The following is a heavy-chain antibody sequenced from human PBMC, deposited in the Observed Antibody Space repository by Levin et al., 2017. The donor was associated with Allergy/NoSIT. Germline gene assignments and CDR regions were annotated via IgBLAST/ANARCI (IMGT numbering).Heavy chain of an antibody. V-gene: IGHV3-48*03. Sequence: PPGGSLRLSCAASGFTFSSYEMNWVRQAPGKGLEWVSYISSSGSTIYYADSVKGRFTISRDNAKNSLYLQMNSLRAEDTAVYYCAREATPKGADFDYWGQGTLVTVSS. CDR3: AREATPKGADFDY. D-gene: IGHD5-12*01. J-gene: IGHJ4*02. CDR2: ISSSGSTI. CDR1: GFTFSSYE.